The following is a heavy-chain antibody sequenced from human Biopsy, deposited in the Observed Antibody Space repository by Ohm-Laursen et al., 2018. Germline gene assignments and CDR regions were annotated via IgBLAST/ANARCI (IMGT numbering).Heavy chain of an antibody. V-gene: IGHV1-2*02. CDR3: ARVPAYPSIDGYYGLDL. CDR1: GYTFAGYY. CDR2: INPNSGNA. Sequence: ASVKVSCKASGYTFAGYYLHWVRQAPGHGLEWMEWINPNSGNANYAQSFQGRLTVTRDTFISTAYMELTSLTFDDTAIYYCARVPAYPSIDGYYGLDLWGQGTTVIVSS. J-gene: IGHJ6*02. D-gene: IGHD3-9*01.